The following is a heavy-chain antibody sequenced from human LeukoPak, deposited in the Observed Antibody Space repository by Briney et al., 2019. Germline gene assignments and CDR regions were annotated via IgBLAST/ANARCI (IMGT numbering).Heavy chain of an antibody. Sequence: SETLSLTCAVYGGSFSGYYWSWIRQPPGKGLEWIGEINHSGSTNYNPSLKSRVTISVDTSKNQFSLKLSSVTAADTAVYYCARDAYSSSSNHFDYWGQGTLVTVSS. J-gene: IGHJ4*02. CDR2: INHSGST. CDR3: ARDAYSSSSNHFDY. CDR1: GGSFSGYY. V-gene: IGHV4-34*01. D-gene: IGHD6-6*01.